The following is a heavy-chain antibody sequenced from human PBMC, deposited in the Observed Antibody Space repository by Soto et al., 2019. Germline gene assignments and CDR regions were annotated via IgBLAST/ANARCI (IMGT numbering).Heavy chain of an antibody. D-gene: IGHD6-13*01. CDR1: GFAFDDYV. J-gene: IGHJ5*02. CDR3: AKGGSAALIAPSGRDNWFDP. CDR2: ITRNGGTI. V-gene: IGHV3-9*01. Sequence: GGSLRLSCAASGFAFDDYVMHWVRQPPGRGLEWVSGITRNGGTIRYVDSVKGRFTISRDNAENSLYLQMNSLRPEDTAVYYCAKGGSAALIAPSGRDNWFDPWGQGTQVTVSS.